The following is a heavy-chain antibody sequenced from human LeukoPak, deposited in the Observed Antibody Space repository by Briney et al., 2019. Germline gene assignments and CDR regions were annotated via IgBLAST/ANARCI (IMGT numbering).Heavy chain of an antibody. Sequence: PSETRSLTCTVSGHSISSSYWSWNRQPVGKGLEYIGRIYISGSTNYNPSLKSRVTMSLDTFKNQFSLKLSSVTAADTAVYYCSRERDQVAAIRFDYWGRGTLVTVSS. V-gene: IGHV4-4*07. CDR2: IYISGST. CDR3: SRERDQVAAIRFDY. CDR1: GHSISSSY. D-gene: IGHD5-12*01. J-gene: IGHJ4*02.